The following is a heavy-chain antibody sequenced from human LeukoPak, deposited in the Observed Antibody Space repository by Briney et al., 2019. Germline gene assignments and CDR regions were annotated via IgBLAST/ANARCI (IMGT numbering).Heavy chain of an antibody. J-gene: IGHJ6*02. V-gene: IGHV3-21*01. CDR3: ARDSYGMDV. CDR1: GFTFSSYS. Sequence: PGGSLRLSCAASGFTFSSYSMNWVRQAPGKGLEWVSSINSSRSYIYYADSVKGRLTISRDNAKNTLYLQMNSLRAEDTAVYYCARDSYGMDVWGQGTTVTVSS. CDR2: INSSRSYI.